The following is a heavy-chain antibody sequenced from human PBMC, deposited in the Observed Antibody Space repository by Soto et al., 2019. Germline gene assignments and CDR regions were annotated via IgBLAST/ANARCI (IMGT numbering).Heavy chain of an antibody. CDR2: ISAYNGNT. D-gene: IGHD6-13*01. Sequence: ASVKVSCKASGYTFTSYGISWVRQAPGQGLGWMGWISAYNGNTNYAQKLQGRVTMTTDTSTSTAYMELRSLRSDDTAVYYCATSPAAAGRAHFYYWGQGTLVTVSS. V-gene: IGHV1-18*01. J-gene: IGHJ4*02. CDR3: ATSPAAAGRAHFYY. CDR1: GYTFTSYG.